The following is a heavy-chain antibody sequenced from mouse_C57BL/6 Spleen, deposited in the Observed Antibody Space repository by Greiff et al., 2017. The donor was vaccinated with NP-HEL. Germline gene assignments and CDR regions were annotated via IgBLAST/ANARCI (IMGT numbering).Heavy chain of an antibody. Sequence: VQLQQPGAELVRPGSSVKLSCKASGYTFTSYWMHWVKQRPIQGLEWIGNIDPSDSDTHYNQKFKDKATLTVDKSSSTAYLQLSSLTSEDSAVYYCVTVGGFDYWGQGTTLTVSS. V-gene: IGHV1-52*01. CDR1: GYTFTSYW. CDR3: VTVGGFDY. D-gene: IGHD1-1*01. CDR2: IDPSDSDT. J-gene: IGHJ2*01.